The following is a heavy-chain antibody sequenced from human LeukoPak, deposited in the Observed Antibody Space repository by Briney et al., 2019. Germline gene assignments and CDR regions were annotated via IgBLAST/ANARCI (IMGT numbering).Heavy chain of an antibody. V-gene: IGHV5-51*01. Sequence: GESLKISFKGSGYSFTSYWIGWVRPMPGKGLEWMGIIYPGDPDTRYSPSFQGQVTISADKSISTAYLQWSSLKASDTAMYYCARLTGVDWSDAFDIWGQGTMVTVSS. CDR1: GYSFTSYW. CDR3: ARLTGVDWSDAFDI. CDR2: IYPGDPDT. D-gene: IGHD3-9*01. J-gene: IGHJ3*02.